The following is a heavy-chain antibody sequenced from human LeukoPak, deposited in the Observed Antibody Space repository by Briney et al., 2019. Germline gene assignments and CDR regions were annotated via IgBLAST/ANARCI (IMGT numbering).Heavy chain of an antibody. CDR1: GFTFSSYG. D-gene: IGHD3-22*01. CDR2: IRYDKTKD. CDR3: AKPSLVYDTSGNFYFDY. V-gene: IGHV3-30*02. J-gene: IGHJ4*02. Sequence: PGGSLRLSCAASGFTFSSYGMHWVRQAPGKGLEWVAYIRYDKTKDYYADSVKGRFTISRDNSKNTLYLQMNSLRDEDTAVYYCAKPSLVYDTSGNFYFDYWGQGTLLTVSS.